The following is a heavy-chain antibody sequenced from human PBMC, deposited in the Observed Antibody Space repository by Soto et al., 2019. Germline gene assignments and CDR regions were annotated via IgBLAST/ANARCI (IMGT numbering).Heavy chain of an antibody. Sequence: TGGSLRLSCAASGFTFSSYAVSWVRQAPGKGLEWVSSISSSSSYIYYADSVKGRFTISRDNAKNSLYLQMNSLRAEDTAVYYCAREGYGYYDILTGYCYYYGMDVWGQGTTVTVSS. D-gene: IGHD3-9*01. CDR3: AREGYGYYDILTGYCYYYGMDV. CDR1: GFTFSSYA. J-gene: IGHJ6*02. CDR2: ISSSSSYI. V-gene: IGHV3-21*01.